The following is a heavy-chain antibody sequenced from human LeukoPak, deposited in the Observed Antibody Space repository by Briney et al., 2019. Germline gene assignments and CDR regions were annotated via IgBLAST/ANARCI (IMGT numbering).Heavy chain of an antibody. J-gene: IGHJ4*02. CDR3: VRRYCSGGSCYFDY. CDR2: IYHSGST. D-gene: IGHD2-15*01. Sequence: SQTLSLTCAVSGGSISSGGYSWSWIRQPPGKGLEWIGYIYHSGSTYYNPSLKSRVTISVDRSKNQFSLKLSSVTAADTAVYYCVRRYCSGGSCYFDYWGQGTLVTVPS. CDR1: GGSISSGGYS. V-gene: IGHV4-30-2*01.